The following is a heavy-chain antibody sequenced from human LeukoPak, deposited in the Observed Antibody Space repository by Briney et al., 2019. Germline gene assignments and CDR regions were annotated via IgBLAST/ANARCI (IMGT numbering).Heavy chain of an antibody. Sequence: ASVKVSCKASGYTFTSYYMHWVRQAPGQGLEWMGIINPSGGSTSYAQKFQGRVTMTRDTPTSTVYMELSSLRSEDTAVYYCARGPTSIAARRLAEYFQHWGQGTLVTVSS. J-gene: IGHJ1*01. CDR2: INPSGGST. D-gene: IGHD6-6*01. CDR1: GYTFTSYY. CDR3: ARGPTSIAARRLAEYFQH. V-gene: IGHV1-46*01.